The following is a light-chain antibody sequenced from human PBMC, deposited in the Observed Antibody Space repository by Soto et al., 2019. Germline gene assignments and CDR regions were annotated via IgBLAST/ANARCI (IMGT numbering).Light chain of an antibody. J-gene: IGKJ4*01. Sequence: EIVLTQPPATLSLSPGDRVTLSCRTSQSISNNHLAWYQQKPGQAPRLLIHGTSNRATGIPDRFSGSGSGTDFTLTLSRLEPEDTAVYYCEYYGNTIIFGGGTKVDIK. CDR2: GTS. CDR3: EYYGNTII. CDR1: QSISNNH. V-gene: IGKV3-20*01.